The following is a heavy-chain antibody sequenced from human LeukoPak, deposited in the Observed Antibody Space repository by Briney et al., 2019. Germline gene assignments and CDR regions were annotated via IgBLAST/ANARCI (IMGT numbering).Heavy chain of an antibody. CDR2: IYYSGNT. J-gene: IGHJ6*02. CDR3: ARYSGWTYSYYYYGMDV. V-gene: IGHV4-59*08. CDR1: GGSISSYY. D-gene: IGHD6-19*01. Sequence: SETLSLTCTDSGGSISSYYWSWIRQPPGKGLEWIGYIYYSGNTNYNPSLKSRVTISVDTSKNQFSLKLSSVTAADTAVYYCARYSGWTYSYYYYGMDVWGQGTTVTVSS.